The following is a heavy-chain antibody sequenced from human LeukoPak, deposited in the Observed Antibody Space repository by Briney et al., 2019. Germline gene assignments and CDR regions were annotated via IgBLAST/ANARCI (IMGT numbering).Heavy chain of an antibody. V-gene: IGHV3-74*01. D-gene: IGHD6-19*01. CDR2: INNDGSNT. CDR3: AKDYSSGWYRLDY. CDR1: GFTFSSYR. Sequence: GGSLRLSCAASGFTFSSYRMHWVRQPPGKGPVWVSVINNDGSNTGYAESVKGRFTISRDNAKNTLYLQMNSLRAEDTAVYYCAKDYSSGWYRLDYWGQGTLVTVSS. J-gene: IGHJ4*02.